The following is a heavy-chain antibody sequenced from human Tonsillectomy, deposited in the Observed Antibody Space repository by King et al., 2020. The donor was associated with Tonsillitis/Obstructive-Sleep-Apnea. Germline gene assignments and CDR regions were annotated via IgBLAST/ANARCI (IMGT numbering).Heavy chain of an antibody. V-gene: IGHV4-31*03. CDR2: IYYSGST. D-gene: IGHD7-27*01. Sequence: QLQESGPGLVKPSQTLSLTCTVSGGSLSTTSYYWSWIRQHPGKGLEWIGYIYYSGSTYYNPSLKSRVTMSVDTSKNQFSLKLSSVTAADTAVYYCARTFRTGGYWYFDLWGRGTRVTVSS. CDR3: ARTFRTGGYWYFDL. CDR1: GGSLSTTSYY. J-gene: IGHJ2*01.